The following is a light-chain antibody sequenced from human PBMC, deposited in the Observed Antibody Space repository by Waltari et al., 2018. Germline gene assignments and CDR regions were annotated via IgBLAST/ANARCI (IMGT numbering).Light chain of an antibody. CDR2: KDS. Sequence: YELTQPPSVSVSPGQTARITCSGDALGTQYGNWYQQKPGQAPVMVIYKDSERPAGIPERFSGSSPGTIVTLTISGVQAEDEADYYCQSADSSSRFRVFGGGTKLTVL. J-gene: IGLJ3*02. V-gene: IGLV3-25*03. CDR1: ALGTQY. CDR3: QSADSSSRFRV.